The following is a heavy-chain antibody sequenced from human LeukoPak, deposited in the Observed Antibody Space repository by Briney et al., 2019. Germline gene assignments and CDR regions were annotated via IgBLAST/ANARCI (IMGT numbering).Heavy chain of an antibody. CDR2: INPNSGGT. CDR1: GYTFTGYY. V-gene: IGHV1-2*02. J-gene: IGHJ4*02. Sequence: ASVKVSCKASGYTFTGYYMHWVRQAPGQGLEWMGWINPNSGGTNYAQKFQGRVTMTRDTSISTAYMELSRLRSDDTAVYYCARTGMGYAHYYFDYWGQGTLVTVSS. CDR3: ARTGMGYAHYYFDY. D-gene: IGHD5-12*01.